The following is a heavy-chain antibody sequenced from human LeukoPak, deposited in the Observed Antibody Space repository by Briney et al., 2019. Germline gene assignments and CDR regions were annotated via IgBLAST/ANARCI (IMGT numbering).Heavy chain of an antibody. CDR3: ARLVASGHYVFQH. CDR2: IYPADSDT. V-gene: IGHV5-51*01. J-gene: IGHJ1*01. Sequence: GESLKISCKGSGSTFPNYWIAWVRQLPGKGLELMGIIYPADSDTRYSPSFQGQVAISADTSINTAYLQWSSLKASDTAFYYCARLVASGHYVFQHWGQGTLVIVSS. CDR1: GSTFPNYW. D-gene: IGHD6-19*01.